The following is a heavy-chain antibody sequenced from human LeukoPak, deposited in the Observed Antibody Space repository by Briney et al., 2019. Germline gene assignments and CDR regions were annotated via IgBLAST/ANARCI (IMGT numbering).Heavy chain of an antibody. CDR3: ARQPAYYYMDV. J-gene: IGHJ6*03. CDR2: IKTDGSET. CDR1: RFTFRSHW. V-gene: IGHV3-7*01. D-gene: IGHD6-13*01. Sequence: GGSLRLSCAASRFTFRSHWMSWVRQAPGKGLEWVANIKTDGSETYYVDSMMGRFTISRDNAKNSLYLQMNSLRVEDTAVYYCARQPAYYYMDVWGKGTTVTVS.